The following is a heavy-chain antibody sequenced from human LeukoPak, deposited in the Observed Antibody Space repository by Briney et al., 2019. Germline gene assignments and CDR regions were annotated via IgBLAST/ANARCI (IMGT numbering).Heavy chain of an antibody. CDR2: ISSSGGST. D-gene: IGHD3-16*02. Sequence: GGSLRLSCAASGFTLSNYAMSWARQAPGKGLQWVSGISSSGGSTYQVDSVKGRFTISRDNSKNTLYLQMNSLRAEDTAVYYCARSLSSRFSGPRRPYYFDYWGQGTLVTVSS. J-gene: IGHJ4*02. V-gene: IGHV3-23*01. CDR1: GFTLSNYA. CDR3: ARSLSSRFSGPRRPYYFDY.